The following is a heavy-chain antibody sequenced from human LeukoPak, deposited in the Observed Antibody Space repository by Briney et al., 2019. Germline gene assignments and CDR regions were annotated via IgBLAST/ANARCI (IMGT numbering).Heavy chain of an antibody. CDR1: VGIFSSYT. CDR2: IIPILGIA. CDR3: ARDLPPYYFDY. V-gene: IGHV1-69*04. J-gene: IGHJ4*02. Sequence: SVPVTCKASVGIFSSYTISWLRQAPAQGLEWTGRIIPILGIANYAQKCQGRVTITADKSTSTAYMDLSSLRSEDTAVYYCARDLPPYYFDYWGQGTLVSVSS.